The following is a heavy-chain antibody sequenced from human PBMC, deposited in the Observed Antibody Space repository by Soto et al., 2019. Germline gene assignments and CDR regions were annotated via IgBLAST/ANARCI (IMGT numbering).Heavy chain of an antibody. CDR3: ARESEWEPPDY. V-gene: IGHV3-33*01. D-gene: IGHD1-26*01. CDR1: GFTFSSYG. Sequence: GGSLRLPCAASGFTFSSYGMHWVRQAPGKGLEWVAVIWYDGSNKYYADSVKGRFTISRDNSKNTLYLQMNSLRAEDTAVYYCARESEWEPPDYWGQGTLVTVSS. J-gene: IGHJ4*02. CDR2: IWYDGSNK.